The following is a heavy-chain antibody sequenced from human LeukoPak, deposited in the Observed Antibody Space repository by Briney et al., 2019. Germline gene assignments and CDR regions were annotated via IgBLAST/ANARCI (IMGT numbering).Heavy chain of an antibody. J-gene: IGHJ4*02. V-gene: IGHV4-34*01. CDR3: ARLYSTGPFDY. CDR2: INHSGST. D-gene: IGHD6-25*01. Sequence: SETLSLTCAVYGGSFSGYYWSWIRQPPGKGLEWIGEINHSGSTNYNPSLKSRVTISVDTSKNQFSLKLSSVTAADTAVYYCARLYSTGPFDYWGQGTLVTVSS. CDR1: GGSFSGYY.